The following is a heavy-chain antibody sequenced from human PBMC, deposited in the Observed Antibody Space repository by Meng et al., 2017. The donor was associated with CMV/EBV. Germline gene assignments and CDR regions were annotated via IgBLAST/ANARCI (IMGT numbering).Heavy chain of an antibody. J-gene: IGHJ2*01. Sequence: GGSLRLSCAASGFSVSRNDMSWVRQAPGKGLEWVSIILGGGNTYYADSVKGRFTISRDNSRNTLYLQMNSLRTEDTALYYCGSVKQQEGGIYWHLDLWGRGTLVTVSS. V-gene: IGHV3-66*02. D-gene: IGHD1/OR15-1a*01. CDR1: GFSVSRND. CDR3: GSVKQQEGGIYWHLDL. CDR2: ILGGGNT.